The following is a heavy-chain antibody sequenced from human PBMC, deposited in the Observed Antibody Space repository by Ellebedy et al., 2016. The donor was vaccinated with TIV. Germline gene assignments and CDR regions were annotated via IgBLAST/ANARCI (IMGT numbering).Heavy chain of an antibody. CDR2: IKQDGNEK. D-gene: IGHD6-19*01. J-gene: IGHJ4*02. V-gene: IGHV3-7*03. CDR3: ARFRYTSAWHLGHNELDC. Sequence: GESLKISCVGSGFSISDYSMTWVRQAPGKGLEWVANIKQDGNEKQYVGSVGDRFIISRDNAKNSLSLRINNPRAEDTAVYYCARFRYTSAWHLGHNELDCWGQGTLVSVSS. CDR1: GFSISDYS.